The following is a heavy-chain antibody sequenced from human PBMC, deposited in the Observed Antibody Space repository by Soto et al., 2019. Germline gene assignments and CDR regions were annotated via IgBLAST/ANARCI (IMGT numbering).Heavy chain of an antibody. CDR3: AVTVSGV. V-gene: IGHV3-23*01. J-gene: IGHJ6*02. CDR2: ISGGGSGT. CDR1: GFTFSSFA. D-gene: IGHD1-20*01. Sequence: PGGSLRLSCASSGFTFSSFAMSLVRQAPGEGLEWVSTISGGGSGTYYADSVKGRFTISRDNSKNTLYLQMNSLRAEDTAVFYCAVTVSGVWGQGTTVTVSS.